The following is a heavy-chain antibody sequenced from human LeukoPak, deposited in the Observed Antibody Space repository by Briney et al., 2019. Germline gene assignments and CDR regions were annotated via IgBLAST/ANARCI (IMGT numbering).Heavy chain of an antibody. CDR1: GGSIISGSYY. CDR2: IYTSGST. V-gene: IGHV4-61*02. CDR3: ARAAYDILTGYLGYMDV. Sequence: PSETLSLTCTVSGGSIISGSYYWSWIRQPAGKGLEWIGRIYTSGSTNYNPSLKSRVTISVDTSKNQFSLKLSSVTAADTAVYYYARAAYDILTGYLGYMDVWGKGTTVTVSS. J-gene: IGHJ6*03. D-gene: IGHD3-9*01.